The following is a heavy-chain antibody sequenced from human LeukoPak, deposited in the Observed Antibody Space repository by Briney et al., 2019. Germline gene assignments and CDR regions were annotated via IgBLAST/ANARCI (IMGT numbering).Heavy chain of an antibody. D-gene: IGHD1-1*01. V-gene: IGHV3-23*01. CDR3: AREVEAFDI. CDR1: GFIFSNYA. J-gene: IGHJ3*02. CDR2: TSGSGGST. Sequence: GGSLRLSCAASGFIFSNYAMNWVRQAPGKGLEWVSVTSGSGGSTYYADSVKGRFTISRDKSKNTLYVQMNSLRAEDTAVYYCAREVEAFDIWGQGTMVTVSS.